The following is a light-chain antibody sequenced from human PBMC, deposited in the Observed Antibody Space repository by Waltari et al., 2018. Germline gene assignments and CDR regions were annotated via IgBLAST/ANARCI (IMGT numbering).Light chain of an antibody. CDR2: DTS. J-gene: IGKJ1*01. CDR3: QMYVRLPVT. CDR1: QSVGRS. Sequence: EIVLTQSPGTLSLSPGERATLSCRVSQSVGRSLAWYQRKPGQAPRLLIYDTSNRATGIPERFSGSGSGTDFSLTISRLEPEDFAVYYCQMYVRLPVTFGQGTKVEIK. V-gene: IGKV3-20*01.